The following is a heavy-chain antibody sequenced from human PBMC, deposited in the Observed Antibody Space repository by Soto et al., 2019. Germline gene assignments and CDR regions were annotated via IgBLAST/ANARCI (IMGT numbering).Heavy chain of an antibody. J-gene: IGHJ4*02. Sequence: QVQLVQSGAEVKKPGSSVKVSCKASGGTFSSYTISWVRQAPGQGLEWMGRIIPILGIANYAQKFQGRVTITADKSTSTAYMELSSLRTEDTAVYYCARATRGLHLGEFDYWGQGTLVTVSS. CDR1: GGTFSSYT. CDR2: IIPILGIA. CDR3: ARATRGLHLGEFDY. V-gene: IGHV1-69*02. D-gene: IGHD3-16*01.